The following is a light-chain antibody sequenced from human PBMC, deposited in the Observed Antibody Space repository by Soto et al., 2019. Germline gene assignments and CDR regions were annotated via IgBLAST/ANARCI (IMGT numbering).Light chain of an antibody. J-gene: IGLJ3*02. CDR1: GSDVDDYNY. CDR2: DVR. Sequence: QSALTQPRSVSGSPGQSVTISCTGTGSDVDDYNYVSWYQHHPGKAPNLIIYDVRKRPSGVPDRFSGSKSGNTASLTISGLQAEDEGVFYCASWDDSLTGWAFGGGTKLTVL. V-gene: IGLV2-11*01. CDR3: ASWDDSLTGWA.